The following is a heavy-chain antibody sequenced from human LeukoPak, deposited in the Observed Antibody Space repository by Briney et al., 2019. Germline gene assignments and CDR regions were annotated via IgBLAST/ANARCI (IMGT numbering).Heavy chain of an antibody. CDR1: GYTFTRYY. CDR3: ARDWEHVGPDY. CDR2: INPSGGST. D-gene: IGHD1-26*01. J-gene: IGHJ4*02. Sequence: ASVKVSCKASGYTFTRYYMHWVRQAPGQGLEWMGIINPSGGSTSYAQKFQGRVTMTRDTSTSTVYMELSSLRSEDTAVYYCARDWEHVGPDYWGQGTLVTVSS. V-gene: IGHV1-46*01.